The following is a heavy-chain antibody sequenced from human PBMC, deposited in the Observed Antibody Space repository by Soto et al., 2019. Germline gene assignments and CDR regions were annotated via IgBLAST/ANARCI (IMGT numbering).Heavy chain of an antibody. D-gene: IGHD6-25*01. CDR3: VKMILVAAGPLAFAH. CDR1: GFSFTTFA. Sequence: EVQLLESGGGLVQPGGSLRLSCAASGFSFTTFAMSWVRQAPGQGLEWVSFMTGTGATIYYADSVNGRFTISRDNSTNTVFLQMNSLRGEDTAIYYCVKMILVAAGPLAFAHWGQGALVTVSS. V-gene: IGHV3-23*01. J-gene: IGHJ4*02. CDR2: MTGTGATI.